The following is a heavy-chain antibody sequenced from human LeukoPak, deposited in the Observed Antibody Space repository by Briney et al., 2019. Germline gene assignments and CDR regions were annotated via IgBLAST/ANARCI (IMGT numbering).Heavy chain of an antibody. V-gene: IGHV3-21*01. Sequence: GGSLRLSCAASGFTFSSYTMNWVRQAPGKGLEWVSSTSSSSSYIYYADSVKGRLTISRDNAKNSLYLQMNSLRAEDTAVYYCARDPTPRYCSGGSCYTHYGMDVWGQGTTVTVSS. J-gene: IGHJ6*02. D-gene: IGHD2-15*01. CDR2: TSSSSSYI. CDR3: ARDPTPRYCSGGSCYTHYGMDV. CDR1: GFTFSSYT.